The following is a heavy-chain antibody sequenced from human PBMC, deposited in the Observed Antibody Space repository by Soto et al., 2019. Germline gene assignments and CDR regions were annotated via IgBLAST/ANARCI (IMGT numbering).Heavy chain of an antibody. D-gene: IGHD6-13*01. V-gene: IGHV3-21*01. CDR3: AREAGSDSSSWYDTYYLDY. Sequence: EVPLVESGGGLVKPGGSLRLSCAGSGFTFSSYGMNWVRQAPGKGLEWVSSISSSSSYIYYADSVKSRFTISRDNAKKSLYLQMNSLRGEDTAVYYCAREAGSDSSSWYDTYYLDYGGQGTLVTVSS. CDR1: GFTFSSYG. CDR2: ISSSSSYI. J-gene: IGHJ4*02.